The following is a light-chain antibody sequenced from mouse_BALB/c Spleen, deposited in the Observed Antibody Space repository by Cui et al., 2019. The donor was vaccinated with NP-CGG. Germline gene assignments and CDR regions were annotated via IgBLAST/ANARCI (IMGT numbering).Light chain of an antibody. CDR3: ALWYSNHWV. CDR1: TGAVTTSNY. Sequence: AVVTQETALTTSPGETVTLTCRSSTGAVTTSNYANWVQEKPDHLFTGLIGGTNNRPPGVPARFSGSLIGDKAALTITEAQTEDEAIYFCALWYSNHWVFGGGTKLTVL. V-gene: IGLV1*01. J-gene: IGLJ1*01. CDR2: GTN.